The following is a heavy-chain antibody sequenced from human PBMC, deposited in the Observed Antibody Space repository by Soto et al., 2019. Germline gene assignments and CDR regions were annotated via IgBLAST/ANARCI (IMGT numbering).Heavy chain of an antibody. CDR1: GGSISRYY. V-gene: IGHV4-59*01. J-gene: IGHJ3*02. Sequence: SETLSLTCTVSGGSISRYYWSWIRQPPGKGLEWIGYIYYSGSTNYNPSLKSRVTISVDTSKNQFSLKLSSVTAADTAVYYCAKGYCSGGSCYPIWGQGTMVTVSS. D-gene: IGHD2-15*01. CDR2: IYYSGST. CDR3: AKGYCSGGSCYPI.